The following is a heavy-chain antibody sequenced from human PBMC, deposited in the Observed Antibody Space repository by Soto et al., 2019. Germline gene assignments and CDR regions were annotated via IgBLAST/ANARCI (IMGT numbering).Heavy chain of an antibody. V-gene: IGHV3-21*01. D-gene: IGHD3-9*01. CDR2: ISSSSSYI. J-gene: IGHJ5*02. CDR1: GFTFSSYS. Sequence: PGGSLRLSCAASGFTFSSYSMNWVRQAPGKGLEWVSSISSSSSYIYYADSVKGRFTISRDNAKNSLYLRMNSLRAEDTAVYYCARDLDDIASTWGQGTLVTVSS. CDR3: ARDLDDIAST.